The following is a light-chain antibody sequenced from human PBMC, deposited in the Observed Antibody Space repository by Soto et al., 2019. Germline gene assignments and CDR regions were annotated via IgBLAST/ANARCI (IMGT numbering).Light chain of an antibody. Sequence: QAVVTQAPSASGTPGQRVTISCSGSSSNIGSNTVTWYQQVPGTAPKLLIYSNDQRPSGVPDRFSGSKSGTSASLAIAGLQSEDEADYYCAAWYDSLNGWVFGGGTKLTVL. CDR2: SND. V-gene: IGLV1-44*01. CDR1: SSNIGSNT. J-gene: IGLJ3*02. CDR3: AAWYDSLNGWV.